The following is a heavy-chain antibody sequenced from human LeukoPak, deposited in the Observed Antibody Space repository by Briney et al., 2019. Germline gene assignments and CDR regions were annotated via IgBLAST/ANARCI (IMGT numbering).Heavy chain of an antibody. J-gene: IGHJ6*02. CDR2: MYYSGDT. CDR3: ARQPAVAVTGTKYYYAMDV. CDR1: GGSISSSGYY. V-gene: IGHV4-39*01. Sequence: SETLSLTCTVSGGSISSSGYYWGWIRQPPGRGLEWIGSMYYSGDTYYNPSLKSRVTISVETSKNQFSLKLSSVTAADTAVYFCARQPAVAVTGTKYYYAMDVWGQGTTVTVSS. D-gene: IGHD6-19*01.